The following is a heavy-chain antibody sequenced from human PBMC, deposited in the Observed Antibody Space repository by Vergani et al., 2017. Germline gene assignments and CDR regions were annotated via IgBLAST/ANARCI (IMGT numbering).Heavy chain of an antibody. D-gene: IGHD2-21*02. Sequence: QVQMQESGPGLVKTSETLSLTCSASGAPISYWCWSWLRQPAGKGLEGIGRLCPSGSTYYNPSLKSRVTISVDTSKNQFSLKLSSVTAADTAVYYCARDYRDCGGDCLNWFDPWGQGTLVTVSS. J-gene: IGHJ5*02. CDR1: GAPISYWC. CDR3: ARDYRDCGGDCLNWFDP. V-gene: IGHV4-4*07. CDR2: LCPSGST.